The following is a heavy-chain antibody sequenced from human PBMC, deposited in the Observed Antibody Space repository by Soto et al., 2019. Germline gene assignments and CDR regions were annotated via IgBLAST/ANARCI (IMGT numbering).Heavy chain of an antibody. CDR2: IHETGST. J-gene: IGHJ2*01. CDR1: GGSMSRYY. V-gene: IGHV4-59*12. D-gene: IGHD1-1*01. Sequence: QVQLQESGPGLVKPSETLSLTCSFSGGSMSRYYWSWIRQPPGKGLEWIGNIHETGSTNYNASLKNRVTISLDTSKSAFTLHLTSVTAADTAVYYCARDVRSTGLAYFDLWGRGTLVTVSS. CDR3: ARDVRSTGLAYFDL.